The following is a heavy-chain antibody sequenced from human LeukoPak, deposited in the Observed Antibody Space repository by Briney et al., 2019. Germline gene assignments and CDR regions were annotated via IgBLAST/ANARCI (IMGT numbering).Heavy chain of an antibody. CDR2: IIPIFGTA. CDR3: ASHRLYYYYYMDV. J-gene: IGHJ6*03. Sequence: ASVKVSCKASGGTFSSYAISWVRQAPGQGLEWMGGIIPIFGTANYAQKFQGRVTITADESTSTAYMELSSLRSEDTAVYYCASHRLYYYYYMDVWGKGTTVTVSS. CDR1: GGTFSSYA. V-gene: IGHV1-69*13.